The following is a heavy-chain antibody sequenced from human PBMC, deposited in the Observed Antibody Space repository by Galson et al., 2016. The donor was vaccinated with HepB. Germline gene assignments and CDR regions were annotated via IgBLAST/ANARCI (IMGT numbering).Heavy chain of an antibody. CDR1: GFSLRTNGMR. Sequence: PALVKPTQTLTLTCTFSGFSLRTNGMRVTWVRQPPGKALEWLARIDWDDEKFYSASLGARLTISKDTSKNQVVLTMTNMGSVDTGTYYCARIAVTGTHFDSWGQGTLVTVAS. V-gene: IGHV2-70*04. CDR2: IDWDDEK. J-gene: IGHJ4*02. D-gene: IGHD6-19*01. CDR3: ARIAVTGTHFDS.